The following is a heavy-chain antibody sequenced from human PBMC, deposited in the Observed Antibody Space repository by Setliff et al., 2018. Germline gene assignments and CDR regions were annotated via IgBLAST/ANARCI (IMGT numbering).Heavy chain of an antibody. D-gene: IGHD3-3*01. Sequence: SETLSLTCSLSGGSIDSHYWSWIRQPPGKGLEWIGSIYYSGNTNYNPSLKSRVTISIDTSKNQFSLKLSSVTAADTAVYHCARGKTFFGAFIRAFDIWGQGRMVTVSS. J-gene: IGHJ3*02. CDR1: GGSIDSHY. V-gene: IGHV4-59*11. CDR2: IYYSGNT. CDR3: ARGKTFFGAFIRAFDI.